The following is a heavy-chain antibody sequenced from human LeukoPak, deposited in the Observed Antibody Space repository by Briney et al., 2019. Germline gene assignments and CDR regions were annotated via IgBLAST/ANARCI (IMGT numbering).Heavy chain of an antibody. CDR1: GYTFTSYY. V-gene: IGHV1-46*01. J-gene: IGHJ2*01. Sequence: ASVKVSCKASGYTFTSYYMHWVRQAPGQGLEWMGIINPSGGSTSYAQKFQGRVTMTRDTSTSTVYMELSSLRSEDTAVYYCARLAETTLKNWYFDLWGRGTLVTVSS. D-gene: IGHD4-11*01. CDR3: ARLAETTLKNWYFDL. CDR2: INPSGGST.